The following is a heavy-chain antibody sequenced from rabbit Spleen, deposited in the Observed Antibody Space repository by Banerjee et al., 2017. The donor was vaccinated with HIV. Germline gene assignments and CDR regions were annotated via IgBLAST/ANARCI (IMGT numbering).Heavy chain of an antibody. CDR1: GFSFSSSYD. Sequence: QEQLVESGGGLVKPGASMTLTCTASGFSFSSSYDMCWVRQAPGKRLEWIGCLYTGNGKAYYASWANYRFSISKSSSTTVNLPMPSLTAADTAAYFGARDAGSYDYIDVYFNLWVPGSLVFVS. J-gene: IGHJ4*01. CDR3: ARDAGSYDYIDVYFNL. D-gene: IGHD8-1*01. CDR2: LYTGNGKA. V-gene: IGHV1S45*01.